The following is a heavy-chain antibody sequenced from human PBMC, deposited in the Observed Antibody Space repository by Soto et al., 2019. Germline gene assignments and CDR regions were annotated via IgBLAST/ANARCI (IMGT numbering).Heavy chain of an antibody. J-gene: IGHJ6*02. V-gene: IGHV3-23*01. Sequence: GGSLRLSCAASGFTFSSYAMSWVRQAPGKGLEWVSAISGSGGSTYYADSVKGRFTISRDNSKNTLYLQMNSLRAEDTAVYYCAKHPGTNQYYYYGMDVCGQGTTVTVSS. CDR2: ISGSGGST. CDR1: GFTFSSYA. CDR3: AKHPGTNQYYYYGMDV. D-gene: IGHD1-1*01.